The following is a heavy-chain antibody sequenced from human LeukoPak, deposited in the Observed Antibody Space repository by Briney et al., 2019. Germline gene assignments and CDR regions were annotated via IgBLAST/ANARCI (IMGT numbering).Heavy chain of an antibody. Sequence: SGPALVKPTETLTLTCSVSGFSLHTEKMGVGWIRQPPGKPLEWLAHLFSEDEKSYSSSLSTRLTISKDTSKSQVVLTMTTMDPVDRGKYFCSRRFGLDDSTGCSRDFWGQGTLVTVSS. CDR1: GFSLHTEKMG. J-gene: IGHJ4*02. CDR2: LFSEDEK. D-gene: IGHD3-22*01. CDR3: SRRFGLDDSTGCSRDF. V-gene: IGHV2-26*01.